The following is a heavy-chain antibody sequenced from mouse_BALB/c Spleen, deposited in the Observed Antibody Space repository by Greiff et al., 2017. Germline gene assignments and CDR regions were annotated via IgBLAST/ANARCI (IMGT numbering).Heavy chain of an antibody. Sequence: VQLQQPGAELVKPGASVKLSCKASGYTFTSYYMYWVKQRPGQGLEWIGGINPSNGGTNFNEKFKSKATLTVDKSSSTAYMQLSSLTSEDSAVYYCTRGGWYQFAYWGQGTLVTVSA. J-gene: IGHJ3*01. CDR2: INPSNGGT. CDR3: TRGGWYQFAY. D-gene: IGHD2-1*01. V-gene: IGHV1S81*02. CDR1: GYTFTSYY.